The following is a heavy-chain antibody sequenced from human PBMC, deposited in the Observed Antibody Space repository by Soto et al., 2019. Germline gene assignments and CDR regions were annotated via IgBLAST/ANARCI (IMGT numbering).Heavy chain of an antibody. J-gene: IGHJ3*02. V-gene: IGHV3-30-3*01. Sequence: VAVISYDGSNKYYADSVKGRFTISRDNSKNTLYLQMNSLRAEDTAVYYCARDRAAADAFDIWGQGTMVTVSS. D-gene: IGHD6-13*01. CDR3: ARDRAAADAFDI. CDR2: ISYDGSNK.